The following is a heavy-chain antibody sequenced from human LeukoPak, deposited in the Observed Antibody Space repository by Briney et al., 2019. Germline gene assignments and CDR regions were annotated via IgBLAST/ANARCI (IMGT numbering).Heavy chain of an antibody. Sequence: ASETLSLTCTVSGGSISNYHWSWIRQPAGKGLEWIGQIHTGGSTNYNPPLKSRVTMSIGTTEDQVSLTIRSVTAADTAFYYCARRHVSSGWCFGLWGQGTMVTVSS. CDR1: GGSISNYH. CDR3: ARRHVSSGWCFGL. V-gene: IGHV4-4*07. J-gene: IGHJ4*02. CDR2: IHTGGST. D-gene: IGHD6-19*01.